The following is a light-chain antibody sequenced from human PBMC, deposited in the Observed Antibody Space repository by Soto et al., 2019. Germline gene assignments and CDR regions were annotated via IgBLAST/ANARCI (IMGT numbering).Light chain of an antibody. CDR3: ERYCSAAVR. Sequence: TITSMGSQTISSWLAWYQQKPGKAPKLLIYDASSLARGVPSRFSGTGSGTEFALAMRSLQPYCFALYFCERYCSAAVRFGGGTRLEIK. J-gene: IGKJ5*01. CDR1: QTISSW. CDR2: DAS. V-gene: IGKV1-5*01.